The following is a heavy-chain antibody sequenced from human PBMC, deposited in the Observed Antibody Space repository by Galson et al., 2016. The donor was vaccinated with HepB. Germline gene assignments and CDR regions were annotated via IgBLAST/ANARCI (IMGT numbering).Heavy chain of an antibody. D-gene: IGHD1-1*01. J-gene: IGHJ4*02. CDR3: AKDSNNWSFDY. Sequence: SVKVSCKASGYSFASYHMQWVRQAPGQGLEWMGTIHPSGVTTRLAQELQDRLTLTRDTPTSTFYLELTSLRSDDTAVYFCAKDSNNWSFDYWGQGTLVTVSS. V-gene: IGHV1-46*01. CDR2: IHPSGVTT. CDR1: GYSFASYH.